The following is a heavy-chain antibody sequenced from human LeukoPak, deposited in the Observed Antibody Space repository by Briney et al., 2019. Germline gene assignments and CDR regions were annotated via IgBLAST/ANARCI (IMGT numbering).Heavy chain of an antibody. Sequence: SETLSLTCTVSGGSISSYYWSWIRQPAGKGLEWIGRIYTSGSTNYNPSLKSRVTMSVDTSKNQFSLKLSSVTAADTAVYYCARGKAVAGTFWFDPWGQGTLVTVSS. CDR3: ARGKAVAGTFWFDP. J-gene: IGHJ5*02. CDR1: GGSISSYY. D-gene: IGHD6-19*01. V-gene: IGHV4-4*07. CDR2: IYTSGST.